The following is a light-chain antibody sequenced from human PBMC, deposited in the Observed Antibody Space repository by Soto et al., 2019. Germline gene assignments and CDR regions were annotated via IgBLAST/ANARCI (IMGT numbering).Light chain of an antibody. CDR1: QSISNW. Sequence: DIQMTQSPSTLSASVGDRVTITCRASQSISNWLAWYQQKPGKAPKILIYKTSSLESGVPSRFSGSGSGTEFTLTISSLQPDDFATYSCQHYNSYSEAVGQWNTVDI. CDR2: KTS. J-gene: IGKJ1*01. V-gene: IGKV1-5*03. CDR3: QHYNSYSEA.